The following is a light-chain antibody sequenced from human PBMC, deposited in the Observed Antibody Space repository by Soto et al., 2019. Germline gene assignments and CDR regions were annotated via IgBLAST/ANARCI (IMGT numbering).Light chain of an antibody. Sequence: QSALTQPASVSGSPGQSITISCTGASSDVGSYDPVSWYQQHPGEAPKLIIFEGNKRPSGVSNRFSGSESGNTASLTISGLQAEDEADYYCCSHARTGVFGGGTKLTVL. J-gene: IGLJ3*02. CDR3: CSHARTGV. CDR1: SSDVGSYDP. CDR2: EGN. V-gene: IGLV2-23*01.